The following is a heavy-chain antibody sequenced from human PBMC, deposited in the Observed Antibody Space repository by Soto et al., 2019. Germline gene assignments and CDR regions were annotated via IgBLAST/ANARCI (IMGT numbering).Heavy chain of an antibody. CDR1: GGSISSYY. J-gene: IGHJ4*02. CDR2: IYYSGST. CDR3: AVDSSGYYPYYFAY. Sequence: SETLSLTCTVSGGSISSYYWSWIRQPPGKGLEWIGYIYYSGSTNYNPPLKSRVTISVDTSKNQFSLKLSSVTAADTALYYCAVDSSGYYPYYFAYWGQGTLVTVSS. V-gene: IGHV4-59*01. D-gene: IGHD3-22*01.